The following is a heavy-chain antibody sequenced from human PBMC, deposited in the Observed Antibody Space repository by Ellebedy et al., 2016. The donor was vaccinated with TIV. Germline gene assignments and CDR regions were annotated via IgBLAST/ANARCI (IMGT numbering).Heavy chain of an antibody. CDR1: GDSISSGGSY. Sequence: SETLSLTCTVSGDSISSGGSYWSWIRQHPGKGLEWIGYIYYSVTTYYSPSLKSRVSISVDTSKNLFSLRLSSVTAADTAVYYCARRDYGVYRGVFDVWGPGTQVNVSS. CDR2: IYYSVTT. D-gene: IGHD4-17*01. CDR3: ARRDYGVYRGVFDV. J-gene: IGHJ3*01. V-gene: IGHV4-31*03.